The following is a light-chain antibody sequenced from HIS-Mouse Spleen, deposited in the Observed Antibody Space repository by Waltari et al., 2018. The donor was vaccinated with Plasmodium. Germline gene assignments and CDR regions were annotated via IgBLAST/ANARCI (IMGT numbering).Light chain of an antibody. CDR3: QQRSNWLLFT. V-gene: IGKV3-11*01. CDR2: EAS. CDR1: QSVSSY. Sequence: EIVLTQSPATLSLSPGERATLSCRARQSVSSYLAWYQQKPGQAPRLLIYEASNRATGIPARFSGSGAGTDFTLTISSLEPEDFAVYYCQQRSNWLLFTFGPGTKVDIK. J-gene: IGKJ3*01.